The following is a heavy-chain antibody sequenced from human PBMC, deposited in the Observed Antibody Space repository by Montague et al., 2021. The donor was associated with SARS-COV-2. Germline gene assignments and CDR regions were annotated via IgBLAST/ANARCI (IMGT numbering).Heavy chain of an antibody. CDR2: VDYSGNT. CDR1: GGPISGSSDY. J-gene: IGHJ4*02. V-gene: IGHV4-39*01. D-gene: IGHD5-18*01. CDR3: ARREYSYGWGD. Sequence: SETLSLTCTVTGGPISGSSDYWGWLRQSPGRGLEWIASVDYSGNTSYSPSLTSRLTISVDTSKNQFSLKLNSVTAADTALYYCARREYSYGWGDWGQGTLVTVSS.